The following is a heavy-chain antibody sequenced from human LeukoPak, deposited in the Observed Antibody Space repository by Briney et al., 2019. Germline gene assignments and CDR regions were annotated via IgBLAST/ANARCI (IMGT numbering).Heavy chain of an antibody. J-gene: IGHJ4*02. D-gene: IGHD3-3*01. CDR1: GGSFSGYY. CDR2: INHSGST. V-gene: IGHV4-34*01. CDR3: ARGEPTNYDFWSGYPGKYYFDY. Sequence: PSETLSLTCAVYGGSFSGYYWSWIRQPPGKGLEWIGEINHSGSTNYNPSLKSRAAISVDTSKNQFSLKLSSVTAADTAVYYCARGEPTNYDFWSGYPGKYYFDYWGQGTLVTVSS.